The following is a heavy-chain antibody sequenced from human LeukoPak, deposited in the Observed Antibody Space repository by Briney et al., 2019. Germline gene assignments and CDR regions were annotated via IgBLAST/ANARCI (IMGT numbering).Heavy chain of an antibody. J-gene: IGHJ4*02. Sequence: SETLSLTCTISGDSINGHYWSWIRQPPGKRLEWIGDIHYKGSTNYNLSLKSRVTISVDTSKKHLSLNLTSVLAADTAIYYCARRDTGWNYCDYWGQGILVTVSS. CDR3: ARRDTGWNYCDY. CDR1: GDSINGHY. D-gene: IGHD6-19*01. V-gene: IGHV4-59*08. CDR2: IHYKGST.